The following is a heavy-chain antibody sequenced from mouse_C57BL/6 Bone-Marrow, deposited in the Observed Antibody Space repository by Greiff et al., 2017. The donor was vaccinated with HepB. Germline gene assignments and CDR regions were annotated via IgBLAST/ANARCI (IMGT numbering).Heavy chain of an antibody. D-gene: IGHD2-3*01. J-gene: IGHJ4*01. CDR2: IYPGSGST. CDR3: ARCEGYYDYAMDY. Sequence: QVQLQQPGAELVKPGASVKMSCKASGYTFTSYWITWVKQRPGQGLEWIGDIYPGSGSTNYNEKFKSKATLTVDTSSSTAYMQLSSLTSEDSAVYYCARCEGYYDYAMDYWGQGTSVTVSS. V-gene: IGHV1-55*01. CDR1: GYTFTSYW.